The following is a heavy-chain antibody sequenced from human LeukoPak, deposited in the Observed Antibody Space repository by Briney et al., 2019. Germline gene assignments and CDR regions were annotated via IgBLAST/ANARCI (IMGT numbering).Heavy chain of an antibody. CDR1: GFTFSSYW. J-gene: IGHJ4*02. Sequence: GGSLRLSCAASGFTFSSYWMSWVRQAPGNGLEWVANIKQDGSEKYYVDSVKGRFTISRDNAKNSLYLQMNSLRAEDTAVYYCARDSALRFLEWSLGSYFDFWGQGTLVTVSS. V-gene: IGHV3-7*01. CDR3: ARDSALRFLEWSLGSYFDF. D-gene: IGHD3-3*01. CDR2: IKQDGSEK.